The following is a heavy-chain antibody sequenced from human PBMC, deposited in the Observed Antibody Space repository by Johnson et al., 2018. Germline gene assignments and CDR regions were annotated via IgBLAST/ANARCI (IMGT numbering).Heavy chain of an antibody. CDR2: ISWNSGSI. V-gene: IGHV3-9*01. CDR3: AKDAEVYLGSGSYSYYYYYMDV. CDR1: GFTFDDYA. D-gene: IGHD3-10*01. J-gene: IGHJ6*03. Sequence: VQLVQSGGGLVQPGRSLRLSCAASGFTFDDYAMHWVRQAPGKGLEWVSGISWNSGSIGYADSVKGRFTISRENAKNSLYLQMNRLRAEEPALYYCAKDAEVYLGSGSYSYYYYYMDVWGKGTTVTVSS.